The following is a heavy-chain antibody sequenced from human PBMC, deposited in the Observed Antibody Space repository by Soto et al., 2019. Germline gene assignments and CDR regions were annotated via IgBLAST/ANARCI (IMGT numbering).Heavy chain of an antibody. CDR1: GGSISSYY. Sequence: SETLSLTCSVSGGSISSYYWSWIRQPPGKGLEWIGYIYDSGSTNYNPSLKSRVTISVDTSKNQFSLKLSSVTAADTAVYYCARGGVLAGTFDYWGQGTLVTVSS. J-gene: IGHJ4*02. D-gene: IGHD1-7*01. V-gene: IGHV4-59*01. CDR2: IYDSGST. CDR3: ARGGVLAGTFDY.